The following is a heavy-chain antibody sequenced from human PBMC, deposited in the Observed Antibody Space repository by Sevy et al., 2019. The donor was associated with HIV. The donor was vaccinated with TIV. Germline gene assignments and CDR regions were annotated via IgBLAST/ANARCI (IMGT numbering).Heavy chain of an antibody. Sequence: GGSLRLSCAASGFTFRSYAMHWVRQAPGKGLEWVAVISYDGSNKYYADSVKGRFTISRDNSKNTLYLQMNSPRAEDTAVYYCARDLYYYDSSGYLDYWGQGTLVTVSS. CDR2: ISYDGSNK. J-gene: IGHJ4*02. D-gene: IGHD3-22*01. V-gene: IGHV3-30-3*01. CDR1: GFTFRSYA. CDR3: ARDLYYYDSSGYLDY.